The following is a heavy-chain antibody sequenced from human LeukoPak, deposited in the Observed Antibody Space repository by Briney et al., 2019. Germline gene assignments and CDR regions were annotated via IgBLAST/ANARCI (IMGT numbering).Heavy chain of an antibody. CDR3: ARDGEDSSGWPVGFDY. D-gene: IGHD6-19*01. CDR2: IYTSGST. CDR1: HYSISSNYY. J-gene: IGHJ4*02. V-gene: IGHV4-38-2*02. Sequence: SETLSLTCTVSHYSISSNYYWGWIRQPPGTGLEWIRRIYTSGSTNCNPSLKSRVTMSVDTSKNQFSLKLSSVTAADTAVYYCARDGEDSSGWPVGFDYWGQGTLVTVSS.